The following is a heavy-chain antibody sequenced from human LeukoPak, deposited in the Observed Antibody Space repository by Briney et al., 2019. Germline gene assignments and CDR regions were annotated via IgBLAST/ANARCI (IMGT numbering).Heavy chain of an antibody. CDR1: GFTFSIYA. CDR2: ISGSGGST. Sequence: GGSLRLSCAASGFTFSIYAMSWVRQAPGKGLEWVSTISGSGGSTYYADSVKGRFTISRDNSKNTLYLQMNSLRTEDTAVYYCANIGYSGCDWDYWGQGTLVTVSS. D-gene: IGHD5-12*01. V-gene: IGHV3-23*01. CDR3: ANIGYSGCDWDY. J-gene: IGHJ4*02.